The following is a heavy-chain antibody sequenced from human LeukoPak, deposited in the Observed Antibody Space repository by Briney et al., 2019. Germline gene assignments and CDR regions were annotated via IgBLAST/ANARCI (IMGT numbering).Heavy chain of an antibody. J-gene: IGHJ4*02. CDR2: INHSGST. V-gene: IGHV4-34*01. Sequence: SETLSLTCTVSGGSISGYYWSWIRQPPGKGLEWIGEINHSGSTNYDPSLKSRVIISVDTSKNQFSLKLSSVTAADTAVYYCASLRAYSSSLPPGGYWGQGTLVTVSS. CDR1: GGSISGYY. D-gene: IGHD6-13*01. CDR3: ASLRAYSSSLPPGGY.